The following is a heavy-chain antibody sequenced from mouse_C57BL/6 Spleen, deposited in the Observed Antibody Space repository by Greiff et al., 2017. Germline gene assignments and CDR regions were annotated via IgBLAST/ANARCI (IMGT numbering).Heavy chain of an antibody. J-gene: IGHJ1*03. Sequence: QVQLKQSGPELVKPGASVKISCKASGYAFSSSWMNWVTQRPGKGLEWIGRIYPGDGDTNYNGKFKGKATLTADKSSSTAYMQLSSLTSEDYAVYFCARSPITTVDYWYFDVWGTGTTVTVSS. CDR1: GYAFSSSW. CDR3: ARSPITTVDYWYFDV. D-gene: IGHD1-1*01. CDR2: IYPGDGDT. V-gene: IGHV1-82*01.